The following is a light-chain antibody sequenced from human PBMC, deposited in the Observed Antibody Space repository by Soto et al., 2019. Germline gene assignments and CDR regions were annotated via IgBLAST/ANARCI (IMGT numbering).Light chain of an antibody. J-gene: IGLJ1*01. V-gene: IGLV2-11*01. CDR3: CSYAGSYSVV. CDR2: DAN. Sequence: QSALTQPRSVSGSPRQSVTISCTGTSSDVGGYDFVSWYQQHPGKAPKFIIYDANKRPSGVPDRFSGSKSGNTASLTISGPQAEDEADYYCCSYAGSYSVVFGTGAKVTVL. CDR1: SSDVGGYDF.